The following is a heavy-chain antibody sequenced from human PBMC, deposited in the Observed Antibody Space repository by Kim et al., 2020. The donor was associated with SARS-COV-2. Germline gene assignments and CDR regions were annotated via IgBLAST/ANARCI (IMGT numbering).Heavy chain of an antibody. J-gene: IGHJ5*02. V-gene: IGHV5-51*01. CDR3: ATLVSIRGRFDP. D-gene: IGHD3-10*01. Sequence: RYSPSVQGKVTISADKSISTAYLQWSSLKASDTAMYYCATLVSIRGRFDPWGQGTLVTVSS.